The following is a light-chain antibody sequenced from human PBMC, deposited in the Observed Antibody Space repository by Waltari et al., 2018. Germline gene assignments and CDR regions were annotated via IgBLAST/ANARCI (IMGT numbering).Light chain of an antibody. J-gene: IGLJ3*02. Sequence: SYVLTPPPAVSVAPGQTAKISCEATNTGGKSLHRHQQKPGQAPVLVVFDDDERPSGIPQRFSGSNSENTATLTITRVEVGDGADYYCQVWDRSSDQPVFGGGT. CDR2: DDD. CDR3: QVWDRSSDQPV. V-gene: IGLV3-21*02. CDR1: NTGGKS.